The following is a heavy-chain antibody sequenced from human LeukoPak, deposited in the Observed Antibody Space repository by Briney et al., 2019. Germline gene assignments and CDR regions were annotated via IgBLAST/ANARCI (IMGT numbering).Heavy chain of an antibody. Sequence: PSETLSLTCAVYGXSFSGYYWSWIRQPPGKGLEWIGEINHSGSTNYNPSLKSRVTISVDTSKNQFSLKLSSVTAADTAVYYCARGFNDFWSGYYRSARIDYWGQGTLVTVSS. CDR2: INHSGST. CDR1: GXSFSGYY. J-gene: IGHJ4*02. CDR3: ARGFNDFWSGYYRSARIDY. D-gene: IGHD3-3*01. V-gene: IGHV4-34*01.